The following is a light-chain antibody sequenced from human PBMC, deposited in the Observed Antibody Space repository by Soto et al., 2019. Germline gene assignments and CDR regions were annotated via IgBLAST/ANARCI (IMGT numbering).Light chain of an antibody. CDR1: HSVSSTY. CDR3: QQYGSSPPYT. Sequence: EIVLTQSPGTLSLSPGERATLSCRASHSVSSTYLAWYQQKPDQAPRLLIYGASSRATGIPDRFSGSGSGTDFTLTISRLGPEDFAVYYCQQYGSSPPYTFGQGTKLEIK. J-gene: IGKJ2*01. V-gene: IGKV3-20*01. CDR2: GAS.